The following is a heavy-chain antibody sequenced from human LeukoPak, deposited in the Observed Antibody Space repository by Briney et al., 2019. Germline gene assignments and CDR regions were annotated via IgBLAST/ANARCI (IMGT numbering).Heavy chain of an antibody. Sequence: QPGGSLLLSCAASGFTFSSYAMSWVRQAPGKGLEWVSAISGSGGGTYYADSVKGRFTISRDNSKNTLYLQMNSLRAEDTAVYYCAKDPYGDYANWFDPWGQGTLVTVSS. CDR3: AKDPYGDYANWFDP. CDR2: ISGSGGGT. CDR1: GFTFSSYA. J-gene: IGHJ5*02. D-gene: IGHD4-17*01. V-gene: IGHV3-23*01.